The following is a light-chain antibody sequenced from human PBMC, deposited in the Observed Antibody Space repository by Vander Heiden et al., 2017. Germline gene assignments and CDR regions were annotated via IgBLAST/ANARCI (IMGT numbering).Light chain of an antibody. Sequence: SALTQPASVSASPGQSITISCTGTTSDVGSYNLVSWDQQHPGKAPKLLIYEVSERPSGISNRFSGSKSGNTASLTISGLQAEDEADYYCCSYTTSDTRVFGGGTKLTVL. CDR1: TSDVGSYNL. CDR3: CSYTTSDTRV. CDR2: EVS. V-gene: IGLV2-23*02. J-gene: IGLJ2*01.